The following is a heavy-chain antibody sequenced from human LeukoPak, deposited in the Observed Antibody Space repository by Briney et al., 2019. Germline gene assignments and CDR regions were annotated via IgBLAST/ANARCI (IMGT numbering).Heavy chain of an antibody. Sequence: SETLSLTCTVSGGSISSYYWSWIRQPPGKGLEWIGYIYYSGSTNYNPSLQSRVTISVDTSKNQFSLELSSVTAADTAVYYCARDTYSSSWYFAFDIWGQGTMVTVSS. V-gene: IGHV4-59*01. D-gene: IGHD6-13*01. CDR3: ARDTYSSSWYFAFDI. J-gene: IGHJ3*02. CDR1: GGSISSYY. CDR2: IYYSGST.